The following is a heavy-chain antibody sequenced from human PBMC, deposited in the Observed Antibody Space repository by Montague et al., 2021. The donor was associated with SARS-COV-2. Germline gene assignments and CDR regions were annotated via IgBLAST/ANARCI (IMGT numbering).Heavy chain of an antibody. CDR3: PIESEVGNEALDI. Sequence: CAISGDSVSSRTAAWYWIRQSPSRGLEWLGRTFYRSTFYHDYAPAAKIRIIINADTSKNQFSLQLSSVTPDDTAMYYCPIESEVGNEALDIWGRGTMVTVAS. D-gene: IGHD1-26*01. CDR2: TFYRSTFYH. V-gene: IGHV6-1*01. J-gene: IGHJ3*02. CDR1: GDSVSSRTAA.